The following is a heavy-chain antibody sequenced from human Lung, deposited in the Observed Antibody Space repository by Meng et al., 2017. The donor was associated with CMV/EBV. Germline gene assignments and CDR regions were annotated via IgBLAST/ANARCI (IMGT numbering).Heavy chain of an antibody. V-gene: IGHV1-18*01. D-gene: IGHD6-19*01. Sequence: VRLGQSGAEVKKPGASVRVSCKAAVYTFTHHGISWIRQAPGQGLEWMGWISCYNGDTNYAQKLQGRVTMTTDTSTNTAYMDLRGLRSDDTAVYYCARDPSNTSGRYAYFDYWGQGTLVTVSS. J-gene: IGHJ4*02. CDR3: ARDPSNTSGRYAYFDY. CDR2: ISCYNGDT. CDR1: VYTFTHHG.